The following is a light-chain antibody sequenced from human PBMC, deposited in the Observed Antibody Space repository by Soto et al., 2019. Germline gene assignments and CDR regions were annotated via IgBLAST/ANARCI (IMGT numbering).Light chain of an antibody. V-gene: IGLV2-14*01. CDR3: SSYRTTTVL. CDR2: EVS. Sequence: QSVLTQPASVSGSPGQSITISCTGTSSDVGGYNYVSWYQQHPGKAPKLMIYEVSNGPSGVSNRFSGSKSGNTASLTISGLQAEDEADYHCSSYRTTTVLFGGGTKVTVL. J-gene: IGLJ2*01. CDR1: SSDVGGYNY.